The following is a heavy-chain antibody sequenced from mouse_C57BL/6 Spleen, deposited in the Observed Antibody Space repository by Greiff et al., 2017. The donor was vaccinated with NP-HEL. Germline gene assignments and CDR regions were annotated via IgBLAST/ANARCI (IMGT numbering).Heavy chain of an antibody. CDR2: ISDGGSYT. J-gene: IGHJ2*01. CDR3: ARDRRRYFDY. Sequence: EVKLMESGGGLVKPGGSLKLSCAASGFTFSSYAMSWVRQTPEKRLEWVATISDGGSYTYYPDNVKGRFTISRDNAKNNLYLQMSHLKSEDTAMYYCARDRRRYFDYWGQGTTLTVSS. V-gene: IGHV5-4*01. CDR1: GFTFSSYA.